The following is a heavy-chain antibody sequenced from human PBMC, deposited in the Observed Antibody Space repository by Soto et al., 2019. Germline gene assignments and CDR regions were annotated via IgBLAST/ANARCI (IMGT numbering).Heavy chain of an antibody. CDR3: AKRDVGYSYGYYYYGMDV. V-gene: IGHV3-30*18. Sequence: QVQLVESGGGVVQPGRSLRLSCAASGFTFSSYGMHWVRQAPGKGLEWVAVISYDGSNKYYADSVKGQFTISRDNSKNTLYLQMNSLRAEDTAVYYCAKRDVGYSYGYYYYGMDVWGQGTTVTVSS. CDR1: GFTFSSYG. J-gene: IGHJ6*02. CDR2: ISYDGSNK. D-gene: IGHD5-18*01.